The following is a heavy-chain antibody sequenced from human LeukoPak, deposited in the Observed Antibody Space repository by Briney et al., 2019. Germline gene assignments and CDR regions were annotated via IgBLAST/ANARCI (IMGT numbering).Heavy chain of an antibody. CDR2: IKQDGSEK. V-gene: IGHV3-7*01. CDR1: GFTFSSYW. Sequence: GGSLRLSCVASGFTFSSYWMSWVRQAPGKGLEWVANIKQDGSEKYYVDSVKGRFTISRDNAKNSLYPQMNSLRAEDTAVYYCARRYFDYWGPGTLVTLSS. J-gene: IGHJ4*02. CDR3: ARRYFDY.